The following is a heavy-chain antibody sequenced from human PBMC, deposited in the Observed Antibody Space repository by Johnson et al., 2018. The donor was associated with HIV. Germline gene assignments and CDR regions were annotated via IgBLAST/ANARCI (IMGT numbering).Heavy chain of an antibody. V-gene: IGHV3-30*04. D-gene: IGHD2-21*02. J-gene: IGHJ3*02. CDR2: ISYDGSSQ. Sequence: QVQLVESGGGLVQPGGSLRLSCAASGFTFSSYAIHWVRQAPGKGLEWMAVISYDGSSQYYADSEKGRLTISRDNSKNTLYLQMNSLRAEDTAVYYCARDPAHCGGDCYPSDAFDIWGQGTMVTVSS. CDR3: ARDPAHCGGDCYPSDAFDI. CDR1: GFTFSSYA.